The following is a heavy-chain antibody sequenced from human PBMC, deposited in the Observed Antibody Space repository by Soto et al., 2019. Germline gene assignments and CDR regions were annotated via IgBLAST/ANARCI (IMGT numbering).Heavy chain of an antibody. V-gene: IGHV1-58*02. CDR2: IVVGSGNT. J-gene: IGHJ6*02. CDR1: GLTFTSSA. CDR3: ASQRWGYGMDV. Sequence: SVKVSCKASGLTFTSSAMQWVRQARGQRLEWIGWIVVGSGNTNYAQKFQERVTITRDMSTSTAYMELSGLRSEDTAVYYCASQRWGYGMDVWGQGTTVTVSS. D-gene: IGHD7-27*01.